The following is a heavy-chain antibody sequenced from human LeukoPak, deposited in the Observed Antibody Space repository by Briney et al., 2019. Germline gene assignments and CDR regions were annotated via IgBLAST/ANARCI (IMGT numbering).Heavy chain of an antibody. CDR1: GFTFSSYA. D-gene: IGHD5-24*01. Sequence: GGSLRVSCAASGFTFSSYAMSWVRQAPGKGVEWVSAISGSGGSTYYADSVKGRFTISRDNSKNMLYLQMNSLRAVDTAVYYCANFKGKDGIKDHFDYWGQGTLVTVSS. CDR2: ISGSGGST. V-gene: IGHV3-23*01. J-gene: IGHJ4*02. CDR3: ANFKGKDGIKDHFDY.